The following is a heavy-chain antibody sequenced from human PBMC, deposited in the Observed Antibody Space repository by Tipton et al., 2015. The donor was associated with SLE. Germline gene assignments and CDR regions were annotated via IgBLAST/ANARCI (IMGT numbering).Heavy chain of an antibody. J-gene: IGHJ4*02. CDR1: GGSFSGYY. Sequence: GLVKPSETLSLTCAVYGGSFSGYYWSWIRQPPGKGLEWIGEINHSGSTNYNPSLKSRVTISGDTSKNQFSLKLSSVTAADTAVYYCAHIAAAGTGEIYWGQGTLVTVSS. CDR2: INHSGST. D-gene: IGHD6-13*01. CDR3: AHIAAAGTGEIY. V-gene: IGHV4-34*01.